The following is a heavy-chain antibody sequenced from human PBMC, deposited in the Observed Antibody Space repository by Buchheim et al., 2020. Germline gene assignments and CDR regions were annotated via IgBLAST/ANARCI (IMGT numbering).Heavy chain of an antibody. CDR2: ISSSSSTI. Sequence: EVQLVESGGGLVQPGGSLRLSCAASGFTFSSYSMNWVRQAPGKGLEWVSYISSSSSTIYYADSVKGRFTISRDNAKNSLYLQMNSLRAEDTAVYCCARAPAYYYDFWSGYLVFDYWGQGTL. V-gene: IGHV3-48*01. D-gene: IGHD3-3*01. CDR3: ARAPAYYYDFWSGYLVFDY. J-gene: IGHJ4*02. CDR1: GFTFSSYS.